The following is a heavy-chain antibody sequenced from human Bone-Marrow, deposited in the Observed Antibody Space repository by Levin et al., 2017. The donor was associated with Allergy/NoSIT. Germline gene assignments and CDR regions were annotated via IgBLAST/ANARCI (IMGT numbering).Heavy chain of an antibody. J-gene: IGHJ4*02. V-gene: IGHV3-9*01. CDR1: GFTFNDYA. CDR3: VKSSREDFWSGRYGPSRALDVFDY. Sequence: GGSLRLSCAVSGFTFNDYAMHWVRQAPGKGLEWVSGVNWNSGSVAYADSVEGRFTISRDNARGSLYLQMDSLRPEDSALYYCVKSSREDFWSGRYGPSRALDVFDYWGQGVLVTVSS. D-gene: IGHD3-3*01. CDR2: VNWNSGSV.